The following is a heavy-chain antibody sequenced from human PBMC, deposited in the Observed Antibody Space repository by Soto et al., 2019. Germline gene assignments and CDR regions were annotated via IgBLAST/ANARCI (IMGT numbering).Heavy chain of an antibody. J-gene: IGHJ4*02. CDR3: ARKGVTNSRYGGGNDY. CDR1: GYPFTSYV. Sequence: QVQLVQSGAEVKKPGASVKVSCKASGYPFTSYVISWVRQAPGQGLEWMGWIRPYNGNTKSAQNLQERVTMTADTSTSPTYQELRSLTTDEPAGYYSARKGVTNSRYGGGNDYWGQGTLVHVPS. D-gene: IGHD3-16*01. CDR2: IRPYNGNT. V-gene: IGHV1-18*01.